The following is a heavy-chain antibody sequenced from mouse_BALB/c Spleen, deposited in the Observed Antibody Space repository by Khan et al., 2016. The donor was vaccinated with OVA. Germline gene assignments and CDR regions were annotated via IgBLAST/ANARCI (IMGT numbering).Heavy chain of an antibody. Sequence: QVQLKVSGTELVRPGASVKLSCKTSGYIFTSYWIHWVKQRSGQGLEWIARIYPGTGSTFYSERFKGKATLTADKASSTAYMQLSSLKSDDSAVYFCARAEGGSHFFDYWGQGTTLTVSS. D-gene: IGHD6-1*01. J-gene: IGHJ2*01. CDR2: IYPGTGST. V-gene: IGHV1-76*01. CDR1: GYIFTSYW. CDR3: ARAEGGSHFFDY.